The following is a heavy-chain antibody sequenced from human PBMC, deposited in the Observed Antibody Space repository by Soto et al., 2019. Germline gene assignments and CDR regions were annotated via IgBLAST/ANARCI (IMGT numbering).Heavy chain of an antibody. CDR1: GYTFTGYY. V-gene: IGHV1-2*04. J-gene: IGHJ3*02. CDR2: INPNSGGT. D-gene: IGHD3-10*01. CDR3: ARDSQFGPFDDFDI. Sequence: ASVKVSCKASGYTFTGYYMHWVRQAPGQGLEWMGWINPNSGGTNYAQKFQGWVTMTRDTSISTAYMELSRLRSDDTAVYYCARDSQFGPFDDFDIWGQGTMCTVSS.